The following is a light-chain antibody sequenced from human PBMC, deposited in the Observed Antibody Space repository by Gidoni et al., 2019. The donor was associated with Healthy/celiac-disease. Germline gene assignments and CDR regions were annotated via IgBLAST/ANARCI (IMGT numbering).Light chain of an antibody. V-gene: IGKV4-1*01. CDR1: QSVLYSSNNKNY. CDR3: QQYYSTPWP. CDR2: WAS. J-gene: IGKJ1*01. Sequence: DNVMTQSPDSLAVSLGERATINCKSSQSVLYSSNNKNYLAWYQQKPGQPPKLLIYWASTRESGVPDRFSGSGSGTDFTLTISSLQAEDVAVYYCQQYYSTPWPFGQGTKVEIK.